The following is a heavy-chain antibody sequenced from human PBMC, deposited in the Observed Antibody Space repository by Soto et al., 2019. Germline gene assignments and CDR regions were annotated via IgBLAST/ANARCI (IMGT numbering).Heavy chain of an antibody. CDR1: GFTFSSYG. J-gene: IGHJ6*02. V-gene: IGHV3-33*01. CDR2: IWYDGSNK. Sequence: GGSLRLSCAASGFTFSSYGMHWVRQAPGKGLEWVAVIWYDGSNKYYADSAKGRFTISRDNSKNTLYLQMNSLRAEDTAVYYCARVFRHRPQLWQLGYYGMDVWGQGTTVTVSS. D-gene: IGHD6-6*01. CDR3: ARVFRHRPQLWQLGYYGMDV.